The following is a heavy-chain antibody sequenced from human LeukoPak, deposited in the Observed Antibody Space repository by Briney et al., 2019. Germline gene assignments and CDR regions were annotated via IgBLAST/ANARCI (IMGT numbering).Heavy chain of an antibody. CDR2: IYYSGST. D-gene: IGHD3-22*01. CDR3: ARRGARDYYDSSGYYVKPFDY. CDR1: GGSISSSSYY. V-gene: IGHV4-39*07. J-gene: IGHJ4*02. Sequence: SETLSLTCTVSGGSISSSSYYWGWIRQPPGKGLEWIGSIYYSGSTYYNPSLKSRVTISVDTSKNQFSLKLSSVTAADTAVYYCARRGARDYYDSSGYYVKPFDYWGQGTLVTVSS.